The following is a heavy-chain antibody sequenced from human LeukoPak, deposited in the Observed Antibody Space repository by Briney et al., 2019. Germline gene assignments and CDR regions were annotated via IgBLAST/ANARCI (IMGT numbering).Heavy chain of an antibody. D-gene: IGHD2-21*01. CDR3: VKGVVVIAKNPKWFGP. V-gene: IGHV4-59*03. CDR1: NGSITSDF. CDR2: VHHSGVT. Sequence: PSDTLSLTCSVSNGSITSDFWNWIRQPPGKGLEWIGYVHHSGVTNYNPSFNSRVTMSVDTSKNQFSLKMGSVTDADTAVYYGVKGVVVIAKNPKWFGPWGQGTLVIVSS. J-gene: IGHJ5*02.